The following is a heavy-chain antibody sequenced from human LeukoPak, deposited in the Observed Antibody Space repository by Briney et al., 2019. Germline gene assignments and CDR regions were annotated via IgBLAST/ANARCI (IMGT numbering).Heavy chain of an antibody. CDR2: ISSSSFI. V-gene: IGHV3-21*01. CDR1: GFTFSSYN. J-gene: IGHJ3*02. Sequence: GGSLRLSCAASGFTFSSYNMNWVRQTPGKGLEWVSSISSSSFIYYADSVKGRFTISRDNAKNSLYLQVDSLRAEDTAVYYCARDVLIAADGVIRLDAFDIWGQGTVVTVSS. CDR3: ARDVLIAADGVIRLDAFDI. D-gene: IGHD6-13*01.